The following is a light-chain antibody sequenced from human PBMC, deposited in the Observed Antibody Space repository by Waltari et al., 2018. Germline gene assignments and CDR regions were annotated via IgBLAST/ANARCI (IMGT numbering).Light chain of an antibody. Sequence: DIVMTQSPDSLAVSLGERATINCQSSQSVLYTSNNKNYLAWYPQKPGQPPKMLFYWESTRESGVPDRFSGSGSGTDFTLTISGLQAEDVAVYYCQQYYSPPWTFGQGTQVEIK. CDR3: QQYYSPPWT. V-gene: IGKV4-1*01. J-gene: IGKJ1*01. CDR2: WES. CDR1: QSVLYTSNNKNY.